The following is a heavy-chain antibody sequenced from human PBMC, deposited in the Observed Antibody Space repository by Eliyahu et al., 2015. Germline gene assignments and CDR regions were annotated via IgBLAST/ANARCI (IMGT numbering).Heavy chain of an antibody. CDR3: AKDIGYSYAYDF. Sequence: EVQLVESGGGLVXPGRSLRLSCSASGXPFDNYAMHWVRQAPGKGLEWVSGISWNSAGIEYADSVRGRFTISRDNAKNSLYLEMNTLRPEDTALYYCAKDIGYSYAYDFWGQGTLVTVS. CDR1: GXPFDNYA. D-gene: IGHD5-18*01. CDR2: ISWNSAGI. J-gene: IGHJ4*02. V-gene: IGHV3-9*01.